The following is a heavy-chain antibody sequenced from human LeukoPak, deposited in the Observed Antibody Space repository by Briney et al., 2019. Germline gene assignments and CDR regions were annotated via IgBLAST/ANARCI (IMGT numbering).Heavy chain of an antibody. Sequence: PSETLSLTCTVSGGSISSYYWSWIRQPPGNGLEWIGYIYYSGSTNYNPSLKSRVTISVDTSKNQFSLKLSSVTAADTAVYYCARSPSITGTTIDYWGQGTLVTVSS. CDR2: IYYSGST. D-gene: IGHD1-20*01. V-gene: IGHV4-59*08. CDR3: ARSPSITGTTIDY. CDR1: GGSISSYY. J-gene: IGHJ4*02.